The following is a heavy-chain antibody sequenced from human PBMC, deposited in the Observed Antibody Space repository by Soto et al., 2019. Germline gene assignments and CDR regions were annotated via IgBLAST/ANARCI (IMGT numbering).Heavy chain of an antibody. J-gene: IGHJ1*01. V-gene: IGHV4-34*01. CDR3: ARAGRWLSHAEYFQH. CDR2: INHSGST. D-gene: IGHD3-22*01. CDR1: GGSFSGYY. Sequence: QVQLQQWGAGLLKPSETLSLTCAVYGGSFSGYYWSWIRQPPGKGLEWIGEINHSGSTNYNPSLTSRVTISVDTSKNQFSLKLSSVTAADTAVYYCARAGRWLSHAEYFQHWGQGTLVTVSS.